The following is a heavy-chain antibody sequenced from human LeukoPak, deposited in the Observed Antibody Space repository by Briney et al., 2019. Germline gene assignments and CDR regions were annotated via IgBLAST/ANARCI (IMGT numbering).Heavy chain of an antibody. J-gene: IGHJ5*02. D-gene: IGHD2-2*01. CDR1: GGSFSSGSYY. V-gene: IGHV4-61*02. CDR3: ARSLGYCSGTSCQRWFDP. CDR2: IYTSGST. Sequence: SETLSLTCTVSGGSFSSGSYYWSWIRQPAGKGLEWIGRIYTSGSTNYNPSLKSRVTISVDTSKNQFSLKLSSVTAADTAVYYCARSLGYCSGTSCQRWFDPWGQGTLVTVSS.